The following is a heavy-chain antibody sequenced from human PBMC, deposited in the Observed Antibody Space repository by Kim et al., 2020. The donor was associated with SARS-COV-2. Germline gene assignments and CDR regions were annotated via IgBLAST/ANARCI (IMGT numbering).Heavy chain of an antibody. CDR1: GFTFSSYG. CDR2: ISYDGSNK. J-gene: IGHJ3*02. V-gene: IGHV3-30*18. CDR3: AKGGGYSSSCCAFDI. Sequence: GGSLRLSCAASGFTFSSYGMHWVRQAPGKGLEWVAVISYDGSNKYYADSVKGRFTISRDNSKNTLYLQMNSLRAEDTAVYYCAKGGGYSSSCCAFDIWGQGTMVTVSS. D-gene: IGHD6-13*01.